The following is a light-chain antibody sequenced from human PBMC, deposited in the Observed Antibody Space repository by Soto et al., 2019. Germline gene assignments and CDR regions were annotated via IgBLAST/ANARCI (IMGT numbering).Light chain of an antibody. CDR2: DVN. Sequence: QSVLTQPASVSASPGQSITISCTGTSSDIGGYNSVSWYQQHPGKAPKLMFYDVNDRPSGASNRFSGSKSGNTASLTISGLQAEDEAHYYCSSFRGSTVVFGSGTKVTVL. V-gene: IGLV2-14*03. CDR1: SSDIGGYNS. CDR3: SSFRGSTVV. J-gene: IGLJ1*01.